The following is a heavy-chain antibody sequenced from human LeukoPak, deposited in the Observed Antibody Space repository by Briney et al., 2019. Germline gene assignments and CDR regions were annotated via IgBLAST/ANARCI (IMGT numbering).Heavy chain of an antibody. CDR1: GFTFSSYW. Sequence: GGSLRLSCAASGFTFSSYWMSWVRQAPGKGLEWVANIKQDGSEKYYVDSVKGRFTISRDNAKNSLYLQMNSLSAEDTAVYYCARDSSGYYSDAFDIWGQGTMVTVSS. D-gene: IGHD3-22*01. CDR3: ARDSSGYYSDAFDI. CDR2: IKQDGSEK. J-gene: IGHJ3*02. V-gene: IGHV3-7*03.